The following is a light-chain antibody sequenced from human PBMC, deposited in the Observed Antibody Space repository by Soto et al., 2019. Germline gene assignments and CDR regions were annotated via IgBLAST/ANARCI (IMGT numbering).Light chain of an antibody. J-gene: IGLJ2*01. CDR3: AAWDVSLRVV. CDR2: RNN. V-gene: IGLV1-47*01. CDR1: SSNIGSNY. Sequence: QSVLTQPPSASGTPGQRVTISCSGSSSNIGSNYVYWYQQLPGTAPKLLIYRNNQRPSGVPDRFSGSKSGTSASLAISGLRSEDEADYYCAAWDVSLRVVFGGGTKLTVL.